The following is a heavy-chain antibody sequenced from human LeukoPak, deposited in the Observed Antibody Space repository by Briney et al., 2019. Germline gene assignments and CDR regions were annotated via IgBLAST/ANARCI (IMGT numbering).Heavy chain of an antibody. CDR3: ASERXRRGGIAAAGTGFDY. Sequence: GGSLRLSCAASGFTFDDYGMSWVRQAPGKGLEWVSGINWNGGSTGYADAVKGRFTISRDNAKNSLYLQMNSLRAEDKALYYCASERXRRGGIAAAGTGFDYWGQGTXXTXXS. J-gene: IGHJ4*02. CDR1: GFTFDDYG. V-gene: IGHV3-20*04. D-gene: IGHD6-13*01. CDR2: INWNGGST.